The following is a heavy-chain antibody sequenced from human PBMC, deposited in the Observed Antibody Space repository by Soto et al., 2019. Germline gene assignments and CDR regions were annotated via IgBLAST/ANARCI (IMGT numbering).Heavy chain of an antibody. D-gene: IGHD5-12*01. CDR2: IYGNAART. CDR3: AKDAHPDGYWDVDY. Sequence: PGGSLRLSCAASGFTFGTYTMNWVRQAPGKGLEWVSGIYGNAARTFYADSVKGRFTISRDNSKNTLFLEMNSLRAEDTAVYYCAKDAHPDGYWDVDYWGQGTLVTVSS. CDR1: GFTFGTYT. J-gene: IGHJ4*02. V-gene: IGHV3-23*01.